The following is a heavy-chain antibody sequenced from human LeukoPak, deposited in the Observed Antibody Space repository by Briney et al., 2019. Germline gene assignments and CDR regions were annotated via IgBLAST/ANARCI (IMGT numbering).Heavy chain of an antibody. CDR1: GGSISVTNYY. V-gene: IGHV4-61*01. CDR2: IYYGGST. D-gene: IGHD6-19*01. Sequence: SETLSLTCTVSGGSISVTNYYWSWIRQPPGKGLEWIGYIYYGGSTNYNPSLKSRVTISVDTSKNQFSLKLSSVTAADTAVYYCASGNSGWYYFDYWGQGTLVTVSS. J-gene: IGHJ4*02. CDR3: ASGNSGWYYFDY.